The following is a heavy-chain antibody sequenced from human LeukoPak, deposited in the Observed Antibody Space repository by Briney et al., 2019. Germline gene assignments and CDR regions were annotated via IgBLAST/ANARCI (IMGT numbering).Heavy chain of an antibody. J-gene: IGHJ4*02. Sequence: GASVKVSCKASGYTFTAYGISWVRQAPGQGLEWMGWINPNSGGTNYAQKFQGRVTMTRDTSISTAYMELSRLRSDDTAVYYCARGGKYSYGYRYYFDYWGQGTLVTVSS. D-gene: IGHD5-18*01. CDR3: ARGGKYSYGYRYYFDY. CDR1: GYTFTAYG. V-gene: IGHV1-2*02. CDR2: INPNSGGT.